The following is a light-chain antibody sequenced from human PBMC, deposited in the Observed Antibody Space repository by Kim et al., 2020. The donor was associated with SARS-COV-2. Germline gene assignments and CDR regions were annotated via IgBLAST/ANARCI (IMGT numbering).Light chain of an antibody. Sequence: DIQMTHSPSSLSASVRDRVTITCRASQSVSTYLNWYQLKAGTAPSLLIYNASNLHSGVPSRFSGSGSGTDFTLTISSLQPEDFAIYSCQHSYTIPPTFGQGTKLEI. J-gene: IGKJ2*01. CDR1: QSVSTY. CDR3: QHSYTIPPT. V-gene: IGKV1-39*01. CDR2: NAS.